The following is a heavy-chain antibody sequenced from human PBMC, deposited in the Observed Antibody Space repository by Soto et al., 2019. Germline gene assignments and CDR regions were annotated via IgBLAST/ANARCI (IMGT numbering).Heavy chain of an antibody. CDR2: ISTSSTYI. J-gene: IGHJ4*02. CDR3: SRVPAHRSSPSCYCDY. D-gene: IGHD2-2*01. V-gene: IGHV3-21*01. CDR1: GFAFSTYS. Sequence: GGSLRLSCAASGFAFSTYSINWVLQAPGKGLEWVSFISTSSTYIHYADSVKGRFTISRDNAENSVSLQMSSLRAEDTAVYYCSRVPAHRSSPSCYCDYWGQGVLVTVSS.